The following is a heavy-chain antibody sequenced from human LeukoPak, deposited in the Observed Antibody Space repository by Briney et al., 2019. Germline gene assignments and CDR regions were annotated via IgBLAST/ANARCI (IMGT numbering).Heavy chain of an antibody. V-gene: IGHV4-61*02. CDR2: IYTSGST. CDR1: GGSISSGSYY. J-gene: IGHJ6*03. CDR3: ARGCTNGVCYTDYYYYMDV. D-gene: IGHD2-8*01. Sequence: SETLSLTCTVSGGSISSGSYYWSWIRQPAGKGLEWIGRIYTSGSTNYNPSLKSRVTISVDTSKNQFSLKLSSVTAADTAVYYCARGCTNGVCYTDYYYYMDVWGKGTTVTVSS.